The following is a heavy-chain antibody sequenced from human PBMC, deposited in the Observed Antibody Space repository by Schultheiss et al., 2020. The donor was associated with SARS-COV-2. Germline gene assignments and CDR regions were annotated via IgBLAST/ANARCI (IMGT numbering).Heavy chain of an antibody. J-gene: IGHJ6*02. CDR1: GGSISSSNW. Sequence: SETLSLTCAVSGGSISSSNWWSWVRQPPGKGLEWIGEIYHSGSTNYNPSLKSRVTISVDTSKNQFSLKLSSVTAADTAVYYCGRGDYYAKVDVWGQGTTVTVSS. CDR3: GRGDYYAKVDV. CDR2: IYHSGST. V-gene: IGHV4-4*02. D-gene: IGHD4-17*01.